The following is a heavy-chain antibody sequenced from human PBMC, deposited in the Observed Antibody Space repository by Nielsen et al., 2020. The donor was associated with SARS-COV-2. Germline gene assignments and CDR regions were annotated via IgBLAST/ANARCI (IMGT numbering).Heavy chain of an antibody. CDR2: IYYSGST. D-gene: IGHD3-3*01. J-gene: IGHJ5*02. V-gene: IGHV4-39*01. Sequence: SETLSLTCTVSGGSISSGSYYWGWIRQPPGKGLEWIGSIYYSGSTYYNPSLKSRVTISVDTSKNQFSLKLSSVTAADTAVYYCATNYYDFWSGETPTAWFDPWGQGTLVTVSS. CDR1: GGSISSGSYY. CDR3: ATNYYDFWSGETPTAWFDP.